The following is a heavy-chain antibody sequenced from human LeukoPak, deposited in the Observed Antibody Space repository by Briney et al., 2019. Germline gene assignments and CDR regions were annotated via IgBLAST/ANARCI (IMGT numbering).Heavy chain of an antibody. CDR3: ARAEGEGYYYDSSGYGNFDY. CDR1: GGSISSYY. CDR2: IYYSGST. V-gene: IGHV4-59*01. J-gene: IGHJ4*02. D-gene: IGHD3-22*01. Sequence: SETLSLTCTVSGGSISSYYWSWIRQPPGKGLEWIGYIYYSGSTNYNPSLKSRVTISVDTSKNQFSLKLSSVTAADTAVYYCARAEGEGYYYDSSGYGNFDYWGQGTLVTVSS.